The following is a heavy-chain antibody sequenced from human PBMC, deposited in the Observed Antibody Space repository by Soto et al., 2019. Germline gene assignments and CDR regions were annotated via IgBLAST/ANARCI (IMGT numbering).Heavy chain of an antibody. J-gene: IGHJ5*02. Sequence: GGSLRLSCAASGFTVSSNYMSWVRQAPGKGLEWVSVIYSGGSTYYADSVKGRFTISRDNSKNTLYLQMNSLRAEDTAAYYCARSRYCSGGSCYFLPWFDPWGQGTLVTVSS. CDR2: IYSGGST. D-gene: IGHD2-15*01. CDR3: ARSRYCSGGSCYFLPWFDP. V-gene: IGHV3-53*01. CDR1: GFTVSSNY.